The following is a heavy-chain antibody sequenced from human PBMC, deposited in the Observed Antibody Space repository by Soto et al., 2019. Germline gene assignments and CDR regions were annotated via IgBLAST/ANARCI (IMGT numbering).Heavy chain of an antibody. CDR2: IGTAGDT. CDR3: ARARAFDI. J-gene: IGHJ3*02. Sequence: PGGSLRLSCVASGFTFSNYAMSWVRQATGKGLEWVSAIGTAGDTYYPGSVKGRFTISRENAKNSLYLQMNSLRAGDTAVYYCARARAFDIWGQGTMVTVSS. V-gene: IGHV3-13*04. CDR1: GFTFSNYA.